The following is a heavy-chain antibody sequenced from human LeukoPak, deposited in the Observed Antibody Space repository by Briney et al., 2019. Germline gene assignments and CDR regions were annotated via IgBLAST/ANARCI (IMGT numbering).Heavy chain of an antibody. V-gene: IGHV3-21*01. Sequence: PGGSLRLSCAASGFTFSSYSMNWVRQAPGKGLEWVSSISSSSSYIYYADSVKGRFTISRDNAKNSLYLQMNSLRAEDTAVYYCARDLALGGSLRGYWGQGTLVTVSS. J-gene: IGHJ4*02. CDR2: ISSSSSYI. CDR1: GFTFSSYS. CDR3: ARDLALGGSLRGY. D-gene: IGHD2-15*01.